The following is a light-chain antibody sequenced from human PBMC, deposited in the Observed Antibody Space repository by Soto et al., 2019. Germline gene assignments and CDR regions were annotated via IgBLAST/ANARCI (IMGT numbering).Light chain of an antibody. V-gene: IGKV3-15*01. J-gene: IGKJ5*01. Sequence: EIVMTQFPATLSMSPGERATLSCRASQSIGTKLAWYQQRPDQAPRLLMYGASTGATGIPARFSGSGSGTDFTLTISSLQSEDFAVYYCQQLNYWPRITFGQGTRLEIK. CDR3: QQLNYWPRIT. CDR2: GAS. CDR1: QSIGTK.